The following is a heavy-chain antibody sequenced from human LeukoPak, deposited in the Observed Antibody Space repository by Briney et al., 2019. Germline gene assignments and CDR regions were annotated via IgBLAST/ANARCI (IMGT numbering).Heavy chain of an antibody. J-gene: IGHJ4*02. CDR2: ISAYNGNT. D-gene: IGHD6-19*01. CDR1: GYTFTSYG. CDR3: ARDHIAVAGENFDY. Sequence: ASVKVSCKASGYTFTSYGISWVRQAPGQGLEWMAWISAYNGNTNYAQKLQGRVTMITDTSTSTAYMELRSLRSDDTAVYYCARDHIAVAGENFDYWGQGTLVTVSS. V-gene: IGHV1-18*04.